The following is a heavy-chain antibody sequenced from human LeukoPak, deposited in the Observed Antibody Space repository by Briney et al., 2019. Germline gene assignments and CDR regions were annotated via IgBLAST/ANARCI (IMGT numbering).Heavy chain of an antibody. D-gene: IGHD3-22*01. CDR1: GGSISSYY. CDR2: IYTSGST. Sequence: SETLSLTCTVSGGSISSYYWSWIRQPAGKGLEWIGRIYTSGSTNYNPSLKSRVTMSVDTSKNQFSLKLSSVTAADTAVYYCARGGYYYDSSAHDAFDIWGQGTMVTVSS. V-gene: IGHV4-4*07. J-gene: IGHJ3*02. CDR3: ARGGYYYDSSAHDAFDI.